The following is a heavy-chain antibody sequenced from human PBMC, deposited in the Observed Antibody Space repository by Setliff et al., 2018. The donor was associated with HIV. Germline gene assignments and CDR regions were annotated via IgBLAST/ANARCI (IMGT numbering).Heavy chain of an antibody. CDR2: VYYGGIT. CDR1: GVATDSNY. Sequence: SETLSLTCTVSGVATDSNYWTWIRQSPGKGLEWIGYVYYGGITNYSPSLKSRVSISVDSSNNEFSLHLKYLTAADTAVYYCARDRRYYDTSGWQKYFDSWGQGTLVTVS. V-gene: IGHV4-59*12. J-gene: IGHJ4*02. D-gene: IGHD3-22*01. CDR3: ARDRRYYDTSGWQKYFDS.